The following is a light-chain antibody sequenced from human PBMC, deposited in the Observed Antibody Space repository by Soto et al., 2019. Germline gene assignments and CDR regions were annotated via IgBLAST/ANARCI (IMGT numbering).Light chain of an antibody. CDR2: GAS. Sequence: PGERVTLSCRASQSVSSSYLAWYQQKPGQAPRLLIYGASSRATGIPDRFSASGSGTDFTLTITRLEPEDFAVYYCQQYGSSPWTFGQGTKVEIK. CDR3: QQYGSSPWT. J-gene: IGKJ1*01. V-gene: IGKV3-20*01. CDR1: QSVSSSY.